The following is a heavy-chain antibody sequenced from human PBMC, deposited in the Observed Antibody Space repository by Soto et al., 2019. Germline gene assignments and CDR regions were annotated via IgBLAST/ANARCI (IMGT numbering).Heavy chain of an antibody. CDR1: AYTFTTYY. V-gene: IGHV1-2*02. CDR3: ASRHCSSTTCYAFDS. Sequence: QVRLVQSGAEVKKPGASVKVSCKASAYTFTTYYIHWVRQAPGQGLEWMGFINPNSGGTKYAQSFRGRVTMTRDTSASTTYMELSSLTSDDTAVLYCASRHCSSTTCYAFDSWGQGTLVTVSS. D-gene: IGHD2-2*01. CDR2: INPNSGGT. J-gene: IGHJ4*02.